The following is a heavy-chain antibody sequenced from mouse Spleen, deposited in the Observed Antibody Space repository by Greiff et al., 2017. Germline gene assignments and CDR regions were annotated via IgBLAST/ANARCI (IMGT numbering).Heavy chain of an antibody. CDR3: AREGGRGIDY. D-gene: IGHD3-3*01. CDR1: GFTFSSYY. Sequence: EVQRVESGGGLVKLGGSLKLSCAASGFTFSSYYMSWVRQTPEKRLEWVATISSGGGSTYYPDSVKGRFTISRDNAKNTLYLQMSSLNSEDTAVYYCAREGGRGIDYWGKGTTLTVSS. J-gene: IGHJ2*01. CDR2: ISSGGGST. V-gene: IGHV5-12-1*01.